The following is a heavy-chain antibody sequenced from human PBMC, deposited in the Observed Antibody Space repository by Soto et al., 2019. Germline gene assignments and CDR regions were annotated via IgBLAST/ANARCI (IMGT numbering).Heavy chain of an antibody. CDR1: CGSIISSSYY. J-gene: IGHJ4*02. D-gene: IGHD3-22*01. CDR3: ARHDSSGYYYVFFDY. CDR2: IYYSGST. V-gene: IGHV4-39*01. Sequence: PSETLSLTCTFSCGSIISSSYYWGWIRQPPGKGLEWIGSIYYSGSTYYNPSLKSRVTISVDTSKNQFSLKLSSVTAADTAVYYCARHDSSGYYYVFFDYWGQGTQVTVSS.